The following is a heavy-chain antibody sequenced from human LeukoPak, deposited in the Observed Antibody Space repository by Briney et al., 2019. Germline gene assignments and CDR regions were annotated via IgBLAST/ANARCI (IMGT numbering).Heavy chain of an antibody. CDR2: IRSKAYGGTT. V-gene: IGHV3-49*04. D-gene: IGHD6-13*01. Sequence: GRSLRLSCTASGFTFGDYAMSWVRQAPRKGLEWVGFIRSKAYGGTTEYAASVKGRFTISRDDSKSIAYLQMNSLKTEDTAVYYCTRTVRQRVSKYYFDYWGQGTLVTVSS. CDR3: TRTVRQRVSKYYFDY. J-gene: IGHJ4*02. CDR1: GFTFGDYA.